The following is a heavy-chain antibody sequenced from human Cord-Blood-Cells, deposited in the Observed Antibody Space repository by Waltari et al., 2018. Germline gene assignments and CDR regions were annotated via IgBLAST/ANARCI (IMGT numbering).Heavy chain of an antibody. CDR2: ISYDGSNK. CDR3: ARGLRVVTLDY. V-gene: IGHV3-30-3*01. J-gene: IGHJ4*02. D-gene: IGHD2-21*02. Sequence: QVQLVESGGGVVQPGRSLRLSCAASGFTFSSYSMHLVRQAPGKGLEWVAVISYDGSNKYYADSVKGRFTISRDNSKNTLYLQMNSLRAEDTAVYYCARGLRVVTLDYWGQGTLVTVSS. CDR1: GFTFSSYS.